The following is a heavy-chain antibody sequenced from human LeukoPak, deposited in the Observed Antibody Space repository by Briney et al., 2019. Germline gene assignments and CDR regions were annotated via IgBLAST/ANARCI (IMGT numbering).Heavy chain of an antibody. Sequence: GGSLRLSCTTSGFTFSDYAMTWVRQAPGKGLEWVGFIRNKANGGTADYAASVKGRFTISRDDSKTIAYLQMNSLKTEDTAVYYCTRAYSTGWLGINDFWGQGALVTVSA. CDR1: GFTFSDYA. CDR2: IRNKANGGTA. J-gene: IGHJ4*02. D-gene: IGHD6-19*01. CDR3: TRAYSTGWLGINDF. V-gene: IGHV3-49*04.